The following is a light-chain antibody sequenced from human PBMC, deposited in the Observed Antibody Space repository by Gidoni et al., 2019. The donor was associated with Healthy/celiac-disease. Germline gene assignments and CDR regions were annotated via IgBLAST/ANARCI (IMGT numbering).Light chain of an antibody. CDR1: QSVSSN. J-gene: IGKJ1*01. Sequence: EIVMTQSPATLSVSPGERATLSCRASQSVSSNLAWYQQKPGQTPRLLIHGASTRATGIPARFSGSGSGTEFTLTISSQQSEDSAVYYCQQYNNWPKTFGQGTKVEIK. CDR2: GAS. V-gene: IGKV3-15*01. CDR3: QQYNNWPKT.